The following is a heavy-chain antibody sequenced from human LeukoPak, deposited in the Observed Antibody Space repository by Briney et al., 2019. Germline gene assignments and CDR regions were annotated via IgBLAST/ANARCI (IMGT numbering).Heavy chain of an antibody. V-gene: IGHV3-74*01. D-gene: IGHD2-15*01. CDR3: AKSKEDCCGSFDP. Sequence: GGSLRLSCAASGITFSSNWMHWVRQAPGKELVWVSHINSDGSSTNYADSVRGRFIISRDNSKNTLYLQMSSLRAEDTAVYYCAKSKEDCCGSFDPWGQGTLVTVSS. J-gene: IGHJ5*02. CDR1: GITFSSNW. CDR2: INSDGSST.